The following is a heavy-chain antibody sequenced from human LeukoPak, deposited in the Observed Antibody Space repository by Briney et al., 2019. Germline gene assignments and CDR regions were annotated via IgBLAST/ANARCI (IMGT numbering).Heavy chain of an antibody. CDR3: ARHLEQLLAYFDY. CDR1: GFTFNNYA. J-gene: IGHJ4*02. D-gene: IGHD6-13*01. V-gene: IGHV3-23*01. CDR2: ISGGDNT. Sequence: GSLRLSCAASGFTFNNYAMSWVRQAPGKGLEWVSAISGGDNTYHADSAKGRFTISRDNSKNTLHLQMNSLRAEDTAVYYCARHLEQLLAYFDYWGQGALVTVSS.